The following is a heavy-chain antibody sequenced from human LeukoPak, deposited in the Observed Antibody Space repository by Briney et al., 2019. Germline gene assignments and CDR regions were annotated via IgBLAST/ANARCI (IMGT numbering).Heavy chain of an antibody. CDR2: INPSGGST. D-gene: IGHD1-26*01. CDR3: ANTGATGGYYFDY. CDR1: GYTFTSYY. Sequence: ASVKVSCKASGYTFTSYYMHWVRQAPGQGLEWMGIINPSGGSTSYAQKFQGRVTMTRDTSTSTVYMELSSLRSEDKAVYYCANTGATGGYYFDYWGQGTLVTVSS. V-gene: IGHV1-46*03. J-gene: IGHJ4*02.